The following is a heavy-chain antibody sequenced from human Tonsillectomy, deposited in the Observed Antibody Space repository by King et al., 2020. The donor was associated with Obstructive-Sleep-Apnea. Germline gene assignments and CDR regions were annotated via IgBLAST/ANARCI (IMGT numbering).Heavy chain of an antibody. Sequence: QLQESGPGLVKPSETLSLTCTVSGDSISPYYWSWIRQTPGKGLEWIGYIFYIGATVYNPSLKSRLSMSVATSKNQFSLKLTSVTAADTALYYCARGRTRDYSTGVEVWGQGTPVTVSS. CDR1: GDSISPYY. CDR2: IFYIGAT. V-gene: IGHV4-59*01. D-gene: IGHD2-21*01. J-gene: IGHJ6*02. CDR3: ARGRTRDYSTGVEV.